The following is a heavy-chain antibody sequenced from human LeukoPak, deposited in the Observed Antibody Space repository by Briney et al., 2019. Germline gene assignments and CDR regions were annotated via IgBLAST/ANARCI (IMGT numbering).Heavy chain of an antibody. CDR3: AKEGQQLWSREYYFDY. CDR1: GFTFSSYA. V-gene: IGHV3-23*01. CDR2: ISGSGGST. D-gene: IGHD6-13*01. Sequence: GGSLRLSCAASGFTFSSYAMSWVRQAPGKGLEWVSAISGSGGSTYYADSVKGRFTISRDNSKNTLYLQMNSLRAEDTAVYYCAKEGQQLWSREYYFDYWGRGTLVTVSS. J-gene: IGHJ4*02.